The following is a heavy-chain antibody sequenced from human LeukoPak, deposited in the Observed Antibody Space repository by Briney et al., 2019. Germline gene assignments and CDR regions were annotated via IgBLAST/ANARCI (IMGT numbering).Heavy chain of an antibody. D-gene: IGHD6-19*01. V-gene: IGHV1-18*01. J-gene: IGHJ6*02. Sequence: ASVKVSCKASGYTFTSYGISWVRKAPGQGLEWMGWISAYNGNTNYAQKPQGRVTMTTDTSTSTAYMELRSLRSDDTAVDYCARDIWAVAGTPYYYYGMDVWGQGTTVTVSS. CDR1: GYTFTSYG. CDR2: ISAYNGNT. CDR3: ARDIWAVAGTPYYYYGMDV.